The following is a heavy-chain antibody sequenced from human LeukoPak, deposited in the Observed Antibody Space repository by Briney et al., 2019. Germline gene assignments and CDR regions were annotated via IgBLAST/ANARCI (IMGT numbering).Heavy chain of an antibody. J-gene: IGHJ4*02. Sequence: ASVKVSCKTSGYSFTTYGVSWVRQAPGQGLEWMGWVSGYTGNTNYAERFQGRVTMTTDTSTSTVYLELTSLRSDDTAVYYCARGEVSASLYYFEFWDQGTLVTVS. D-gene: IGHD2-2*01. CDR2: VSGYTGNT. CDR3: ARGEVSASLYYFEF. CDR1: GYSFTTYG. V-gene: IGHV1-18*01.